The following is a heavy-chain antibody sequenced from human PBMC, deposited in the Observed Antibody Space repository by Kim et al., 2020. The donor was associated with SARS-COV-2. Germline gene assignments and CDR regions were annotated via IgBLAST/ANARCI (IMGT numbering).Heavy chain of an antibody. CDR2: ISSNGGST. CDR1: GFTFSSYA. J-gene: IGHJ6*01. CDR3: ARNDFWSGYITRGYYYG. D-gene: IGHD3-3*01. V-gene: IGHV3-64*01. Sequence: GGSLRLSCAASGFTFSSYAMHWVRQAPGKGLEYVSAISSNGGSTNYANSVKGRFTISGDNSKNTLYLQMGSLRAEDMAVYYCARNDFWSGYITRGYYYG.